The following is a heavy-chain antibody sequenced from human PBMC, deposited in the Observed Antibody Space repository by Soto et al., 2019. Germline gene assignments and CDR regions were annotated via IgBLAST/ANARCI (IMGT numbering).Heavy chain of an antibody. CDR3: ARYYGDSFDWFDP. CDR1: GFTFTRHG. V-gene: IGHV1-18*04. CDR2: ISAYNGNT. J-gene: IGHJ5*02. Sequence: ASLKVSCKASGFTFTRHGISRGGHGPGQGLEWMGWISAYNGNTNYAQKLQGRVTMTTDTSTSTAYMELRSLRSDDTAVYYCARYYGDSFDWFDPWGQGTLVTVSS. D-gene: IGHD4-17*01.